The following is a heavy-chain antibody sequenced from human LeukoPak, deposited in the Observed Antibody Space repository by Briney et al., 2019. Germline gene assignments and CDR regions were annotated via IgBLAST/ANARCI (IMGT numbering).Heavy chain of an antibody. Sequence: RGSLRLSCAVSGFTFSGFWMSWSRQAPGKGLEWVASINSDGSEGYYADVVKGRFTISRDNAKNSLYLQINSLRAEDTAVYYCASAMITNWFDPWGQGTLVTVSS. CDR1: GFTFSGFW. J-gene: IGHJ5*02. D-gene: IGHD3-22*01. CDR3: ASAMITNWFDP. CDR2: INSDGSEG. V-gene: IGHV3-7*03.